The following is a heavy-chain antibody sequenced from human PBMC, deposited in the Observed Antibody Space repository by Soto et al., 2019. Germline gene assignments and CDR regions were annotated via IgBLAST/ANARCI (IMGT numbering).Heavy chain of an antibody. CDR2: INPSGGTT. CDR1: GYTFYTYY. CDR3: ARGDVDTTMLFDY. D-gene: IGHD5-18*01. Sequence: VQLVQSGAEVKKPGASVTISCKASGYTFYTYYIHWVRQAPGQGLEWMGIINPSGGTTDYAQKFKGRATVTRDTSASTVFMYLSGLRSADTAVYYCARGDVDTTMLFDYWGQGTLVTVSS. J-gene: IGHJ4*02. V-gene: IGHV1-46*02.